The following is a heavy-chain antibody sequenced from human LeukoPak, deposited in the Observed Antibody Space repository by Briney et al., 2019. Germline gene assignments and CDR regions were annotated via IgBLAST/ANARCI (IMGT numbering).Heavy chain of an antibody. V-gene: IGHV3-23*01. CDR3: TTAGYYDSSGYYGGFDY. CDR2: ISGSGGST. CDR1: GFTFSSYA. D-gene: IGHD3-22*01. J-gene: IGHJ4*02. Sequence: PGGSLRLPCAASGFTFSSYAMSWVRQAPGKGLEWVSAISGSGGSTYYADSVKGRFTISRDNSKNTLYLQMNSLRAEDTAVYYCTTAGYYDSSGYYGGFDYWGQGTLVTVSS.